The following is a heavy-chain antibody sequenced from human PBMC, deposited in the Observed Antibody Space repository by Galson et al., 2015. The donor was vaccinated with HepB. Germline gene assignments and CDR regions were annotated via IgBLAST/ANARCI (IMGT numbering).Heavy chain of an antibody. CDR1: GGSISSSNW. D-gene: IGHD5-12*01. CDR3: ARALSGYRIDY. CDR2: IYHSGST. V-gene: IGHV4-4*02. Sequence: SETLSLTCAVSGGSISSSNWWSWVRQPPGKGLEWIGEIYHSGSTNYNPSLESRVTISVDKSKNQFSLKLSSVTAADTAVYYCARALSGYRIDYWGQGTLVTVSS. J-gene: IGHJ4*02.